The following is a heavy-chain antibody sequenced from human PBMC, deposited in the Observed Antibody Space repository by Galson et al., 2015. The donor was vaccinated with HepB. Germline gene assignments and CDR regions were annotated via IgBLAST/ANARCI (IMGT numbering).Heavy chain of an antibody. V-gene: IGHV4-34*01. J-gene: IGHJ4*02. CDR1: GGSFSGYY. CDR3: ARTTLHLAAAGTRKYYFDY. D-gene: IGHD6-13*01. CDR2: INHSGST. Sequence: LSLTCAVYGGSFSGYYWSWIRQPPGKGLEWIGEINHSGSTNYNPSLKSRVTISVDTSKNQFSLKLSSVTAADTAVYYCARTTLHLAAAGTRKYYFDYWGQGTLVTVSS.